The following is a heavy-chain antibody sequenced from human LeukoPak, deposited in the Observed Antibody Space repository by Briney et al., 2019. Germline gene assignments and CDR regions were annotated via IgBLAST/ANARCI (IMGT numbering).Heavy chain of an antibody. CDR2: ISNDGGNK. CDR3: ARVHVELAYCGGDCYSYHYGMDV. V-gene: IGHV3-30*03. J-gene: IGHJ6*02. Sequence: GGSLRLSCAASGFTFSNYYMHWVRQAPGKGLEWVAVISNDGGNKYYVDSLKGRFTISRDNSKNTLYLQMNSLRAEDTAVYYCARVHVELAYCGGDCYSYHYGMDVWGQGTTVTVSS. CDR1: GFTFSNYY. D-gene: IGHD2-21*02.